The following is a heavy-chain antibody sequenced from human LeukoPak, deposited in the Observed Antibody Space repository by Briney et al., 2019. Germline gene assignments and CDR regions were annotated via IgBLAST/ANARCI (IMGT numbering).Heavy chain of an antibody. Sequence: PSETLSLTCTVSGGSISSGGYYWSWIRQPPGKGLEWIGEINRSGSTNYNPSLKSRVTISVDTSKNQSSLKLRSVTAADTAAYYCVVLFRRGSGSYYIDYWGQGTLVTVSS. CDR2: INRSGST. D-gene: IGHD3-10*01. J-gene: IGHJ4*02. CDR3: VVLFRRGSGSYYIDY. V-gene: IGHV4-39*07. CDR1: GGSISSGGYY.